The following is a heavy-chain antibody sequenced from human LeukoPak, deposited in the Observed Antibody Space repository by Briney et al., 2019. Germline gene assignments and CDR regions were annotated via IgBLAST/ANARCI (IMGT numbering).Heavy chain of an antibody. D-gene: IGHD3-22*01. CDR1: GGSISSSNW. Sequence: PSETLSLTCAVSGGSISSSNWWTWVRQPPGKGLEWSGEIYHAGNTNYNPSLKSRVTISVNKAKNQFSWKLTTVTAAETALYYSATEAYYDSSGPHFDYWGQGTLVTVSS. V-gene: IGHV4-4*02. CDR3: ATEAYYDSSGPHFDY. J-gene: IGHJ4*02. CDR2: IYHAGNT.